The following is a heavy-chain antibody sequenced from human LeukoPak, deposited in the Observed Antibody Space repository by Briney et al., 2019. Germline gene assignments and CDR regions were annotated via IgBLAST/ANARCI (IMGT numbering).Heavy chain of an antibody. V-gene: IGHV3-7*01. D-gene: IGHD2-15*01. J-gene: IGHJ4*02. CDR2: IKQDGSTK. CDR1: GFSFNNYW. Sequence: GGSPRLSCAASGFSFNNYWMSWVRQAPGKGLEWVANIKQDGSTKYFVDSVKGRFTISRDNATNSLYLQMNNLRVDDTAIYYCARGGTAGSFAYWGQGILVTVSS. CDR3: ARGGTAGSFAY.